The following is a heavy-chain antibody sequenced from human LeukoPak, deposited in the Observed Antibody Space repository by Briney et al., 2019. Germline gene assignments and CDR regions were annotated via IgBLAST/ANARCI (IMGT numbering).Heavy chain of an antibody. J-gene: IGHJ5*02. Sequence: PGGSLRLSCAASGFTFSSYSMNWVRRAPGKGLEWVANIKQDGSEKYCVDSVKGRFTISRDNSKNTPYLQMNSLRAEDTAVYYCARSHVVRRYYSGRFDPWGQGTLVTVSS. V-gene: IGHV3-7*02. CDR2: IKQDGSEK. CDR1: GFTFSSYS. CDR3: ARSHVVRRYYSGRFDP. D-gene: IGHD3-10*01.